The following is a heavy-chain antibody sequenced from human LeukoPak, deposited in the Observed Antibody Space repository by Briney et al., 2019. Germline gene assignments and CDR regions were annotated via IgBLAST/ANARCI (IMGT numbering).Heavy chain of an antibody. D-gene: IGHD5-24*01. CDR3: AGGRDRSSLYFDS. J-gene: IGHJ4*02. V-gene: IGHV3-74*01. Sequence: GGSLRLSCAASGFTFSSYWMHWVRQAPGKGLVWVSRIDTDGSRISHGDSVKGRFTTSRDNAKNTLYLQMNSLRADDTAVYYCAGGRDRSSLYFDSWGQGTLVTASS. CDR1: GFTFSSYW. CDR2: IDTDGSRI.